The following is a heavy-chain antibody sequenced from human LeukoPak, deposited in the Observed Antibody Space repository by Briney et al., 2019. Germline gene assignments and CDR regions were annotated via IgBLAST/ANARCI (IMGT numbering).Heavy chain of an antibody. CDR1: GGSISSYY. CDR3: ARHGDTYYFDY. J-gene: IGHJ4*02. Sequence: KPSETLSLTCTASGGSISSYYWSWIRQPPGKGLEWIGYIYYSGSTNYNPSLKSRVTISVDTSKNQFSLKLSSVTAADTAVYYCARHGDTYYFDYWGQGTLVTVSS. CDR2: IYYSGST. D-gene: IGHD2-21*02. V-gene: IGHV4-59*08.